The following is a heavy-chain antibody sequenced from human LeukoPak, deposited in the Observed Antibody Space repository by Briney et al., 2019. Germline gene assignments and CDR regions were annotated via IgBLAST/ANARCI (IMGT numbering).Heavy chain of an antibody. Sequence: SSETLSLTCTVSGGSISSYYWSWIRQPPGKGLEWIGYIYYSGSTNYNPSLKSRVPISVDTSKNQFSLKLSSVTAADTAVYYCAREDYGGNSLIAFDIWGQGTMVTVSS. J-gene: IGHJ3*02. CDR3: AREDYGGNSLIAFDI. CDR1: GGSISSYY. CDR2: IYYSGST. D-gene: IGHD4-23*01. V-gene: IGHV4-59*01.